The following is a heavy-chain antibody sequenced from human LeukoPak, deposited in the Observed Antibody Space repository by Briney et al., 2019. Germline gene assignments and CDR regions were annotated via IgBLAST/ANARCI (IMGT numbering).Heavy chain of an antibody. CDR1: GGSISSYY. V-gene: IGHV4-59*01. J-gene: IGHJ2*01. D-gene: IGHD3-22*01. CDR2: IYYSGST. Sequence: SETLSLTCTVSGGSISSYYWSWIRQPPGKGLEWIGYIYYSGSTNYNPSLKSRVTISVDTSKNQFSLKLSSVTAADTAVYYCARDYYYYDSSGPPRPLWYFDLWGRGTLVTVSS. CDR3: ARDYYYYDSSGPPRPLWYFDL.